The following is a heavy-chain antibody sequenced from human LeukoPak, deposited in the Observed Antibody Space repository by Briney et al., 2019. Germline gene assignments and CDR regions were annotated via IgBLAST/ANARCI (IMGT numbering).Heavy chain of an antibody. Sequence: PSETLSLTCSVSAGSISRYYWTWIRQPAGKGLEWIGRIYTSGSTNYNPSLKSRVTISVDKSKNQFSLKLSSVTAADTAVYYCARGRSDCSGGSCYSGYYYYYYGMDVWGQGTTVTVSS. D-gene: IGHD2-15*01. CDR2: IYTSGST. J-gene: IGHJ6*02. V-gene: IGHV4-4*07. CDR3: ARGRSDCSGGSCYSGYYYYYYGMDV. CDR1: AGSISRYY.